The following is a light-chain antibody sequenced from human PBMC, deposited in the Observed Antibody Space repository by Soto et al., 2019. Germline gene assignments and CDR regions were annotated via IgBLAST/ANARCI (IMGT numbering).Light chain of an antibody. Sequence: EIVMSQSPATLSVSPGERATLSCRASQSVTTNLAWYQQTPGQAPRHLIYGASIRATGIPARFSGSGSETEFTLTISGLQSEESAVYYCQQYNDWPPFTFVQGTKLEIK. V-gene: IGKV3-15*01. CDR1: QSVTTN. CDR3: QQYNDWPPFT. J-gene: IGKJ2*01. CDR2: GAS.